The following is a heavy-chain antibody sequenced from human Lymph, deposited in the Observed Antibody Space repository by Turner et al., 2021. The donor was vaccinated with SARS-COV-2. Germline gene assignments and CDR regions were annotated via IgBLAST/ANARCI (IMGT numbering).Heavy chain of an antibody. Sequence: EVQLLESGGDLVQPGGSLILCCAASGFTFSNYAMSWVRQAPGKGLEWVSDISGSGARTYYADSVKGRFTISRDNSKNTLFLQMNSLRADDTAIYYCAKSPLGEDYFDYWGQGTLVTVSS. CDR1: GFTFSNYA. D-gene: IGHD3-16*01. J-gene: IGHJ4*02. CDR2: ISGSGART. CDR3: AKSPLGEDYFDY. V-gene: IGHV3-23*01.